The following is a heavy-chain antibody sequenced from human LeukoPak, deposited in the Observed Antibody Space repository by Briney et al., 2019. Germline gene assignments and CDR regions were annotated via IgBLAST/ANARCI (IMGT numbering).Heavy chain of an antibody. CDR1: GFTFSGCA. Sequence: GGSLSLSCAASGFTFSGCAMHWVRQASGKGLEWVGRIKSIGNSYATEYAASVKGRFTISRDDSKSTAYLQMNSLNTEDTAVYYCTRLSDDSRGYYFNYVFDYWGRGTLVTVSS. J-gene: IGHJ4*02. CDR3: TRLSDDSRGYYFNYVFDY. CDR2: IKSIGNSYAT. V-gene: IGHV3-73*01. D-gene: IGHD3-22*01.